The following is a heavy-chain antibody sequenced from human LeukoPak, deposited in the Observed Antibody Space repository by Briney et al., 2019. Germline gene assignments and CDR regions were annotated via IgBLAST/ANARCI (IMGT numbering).Heavy chain of an antibody. Sequence: ASVKVSCKASGYTFTGYYMHWVRQAPGQGLEWMGRINPNSGGTNYAQKFQGRVTMTRDTSISTAYMELRSLRSDDTAVYYCARGGVGANYSGGWFDPWGQGTLVTVSS. CDR2: INPNSGGT. D-gene: IGHD4/OR15-4a*01. V-gene: IGHV1-2*06. CDR1: GYTFTGYY. CDR3: ARGGVGANYSGGWFDP. J-gene: IGHJ5*02.